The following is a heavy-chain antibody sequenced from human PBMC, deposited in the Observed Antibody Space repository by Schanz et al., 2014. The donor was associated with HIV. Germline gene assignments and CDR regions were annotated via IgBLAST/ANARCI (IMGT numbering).Heavy chain of an antibody. Sequence: QVQLVQSGAEVKKPGSSVKVSCKASGGTFSSSAISWVRQAPGQGLEWMGGIIPIFDTTNYAQKFQGRVTITADKSTSTVYMGLSSLRSEDTAVYYCARTYTGDWSTGADWGQGTLVTVSS. CDR3: ARTYTGDWSTGAD. V-gene: IGHV1-69*06. CDR1: GGTFSSSA. D-gene: IGHD2-21*02. CDR2: IIPIFDTT. J-gene: IGHJ4*02.